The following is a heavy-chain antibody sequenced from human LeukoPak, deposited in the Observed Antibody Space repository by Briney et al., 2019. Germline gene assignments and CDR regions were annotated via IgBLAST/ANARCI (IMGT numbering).Heavy chain of an antibody. Sequence: SETLSLTCTVSGGSISSGDYYWSWIRQPPGKGLEWIGYIYYSGSTYYNPSLKSRVTISVDTSKNQFSLKLRSVTAADTAVYYCARGKYYYDSSGYYDYWGQGTLVTVSS. CDR1: GGSISSGDYY. CDR3: ARGKYYYDSSGYYDY. CDR2: IYYSGST. D-gene: IGHD3-22*01. J-gene: IGHJ4*02. V-gene: IGHV4-30-4*08.